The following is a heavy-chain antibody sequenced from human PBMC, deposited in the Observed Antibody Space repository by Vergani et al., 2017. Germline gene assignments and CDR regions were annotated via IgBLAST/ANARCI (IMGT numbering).Heavy chain of an antibody. Sequence: QVQLVQSGAEVKKPGSSVKVSCKASGGTFSSYAISWVRQAPGQGLEWMGGIIPIFGTAQYAQKLQGRVTITADESTCTASMELSSLRSEDTAVYYCARAYGDYDPYWYFDLWGRGTLVTVAS. V-gene: IGHV1-69*01. J-gene: IGHJ2*01. CDR1: GGTFSSYA. CDR2: IIPIFGTA. D-gene: IGHD4-17*01. CDR3: ARAYGDYDPYWYFDL.